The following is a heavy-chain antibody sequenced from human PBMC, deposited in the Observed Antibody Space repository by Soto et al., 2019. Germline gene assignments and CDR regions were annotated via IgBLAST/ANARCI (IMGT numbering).Heavy chain of an antibody. D-gene: IGHD2-2*01. Sequence: GSGGRVTSYWSSWERQMPGKGLEWMGRIDPSDSYTNYSPSFQGHVTISADKSISTAYLQWSSLKASDTAMYYCARQGCSSTSCGRGYYYYYGMDVWGQGTTVTVS. J-gene: IGHJ6*02. CDR1: GGRVTSYW. CDR3: ARQGCSSTSCGRGYYYYYGMDV. CDR2: IDPSDSYT. V-gene: IGHV5-10-1*01.